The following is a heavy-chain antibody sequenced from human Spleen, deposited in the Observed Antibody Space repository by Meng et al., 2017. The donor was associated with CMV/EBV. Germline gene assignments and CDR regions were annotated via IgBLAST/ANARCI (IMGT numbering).Heavy chain of an antibody. Sequence: GGSLRLSCAASGFTFSSYAMHWVRQAPGKGLEWVAVISYDGVNKYYADSVKGRVTISRANAKNSLYLQLNSLRVEDTAVYYCARETSRRGFDYWGQGTPVTVSS. CDR1: GFTFSSYA. CDR2: ISYDGVNK. V-gene: IGHV3-30-3*01. CDR3: ARETSRRGFDY. J-gene: IGHJ4*02.